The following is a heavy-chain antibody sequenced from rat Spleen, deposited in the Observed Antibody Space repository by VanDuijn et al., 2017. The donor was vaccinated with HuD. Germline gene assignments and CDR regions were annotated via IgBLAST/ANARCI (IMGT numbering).Heavy chain of an antibody. V-gene: IGHV5-20*01. CDR1: GFTFSDYY. CDR3: TTGDYGYTRLFAY. CDR2: ISYDASAT. D-gene: IGHD1-9*01. J-gene: IGHJ3*01. Sequence: EVQLVESDGGLVQPGRSLKLSCTASGFTFSDYYMAWVRQAPAKGLEWVAMISYDASATYYRDSVKGRFTISRDTAQNTLYLQMDSLRSEDTATYYCTTGDYGYTRLFAYWGQGTLVTVSS.